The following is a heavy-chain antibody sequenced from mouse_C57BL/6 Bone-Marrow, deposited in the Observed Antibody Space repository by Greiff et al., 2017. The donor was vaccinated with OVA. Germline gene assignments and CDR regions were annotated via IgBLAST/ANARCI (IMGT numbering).Heavy chain of an antibody. CDR3: ARPYDGYYGDFDV. V-gene: IGHV1-26*01. D-gene: IGHD2-3*01. J-gene: IGHJ1*03. CDR2: INPNNGGT. CDR1: GYTFTDYY. Sequence: EVQLQQSGPELVKPGASVKISCKASGYTFTDYYMNWVKQSHGKSLEWIGDINPNNGGTSYNQKFKGKATLTVDKSSSTAYMELRSLTSEDSAVYYCARPYDGYYGDFDVWGTGTTVTVSS.